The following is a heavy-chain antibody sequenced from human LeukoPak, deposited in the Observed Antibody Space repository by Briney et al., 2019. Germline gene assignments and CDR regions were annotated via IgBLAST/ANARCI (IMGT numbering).Heavy chain of an antibody. J-gene: IGHJ4*02. D-gene: IGHD6-6*01. CDR3: AREGPTAARAFDY. V-gene: IGHV4-34*01. CDR2: INHSGST. CDR1: GGSFSGYY. Sequence: KPSETLSLTCAVYGGSFSGYYWSWIRQPPGKGLEWIGEINHSGSTNYNPSLKSRVTISVDTSKNQFSLKLSSVTAADTAVYYCAREGPTAARAFDYWGQGTLVTVSS.